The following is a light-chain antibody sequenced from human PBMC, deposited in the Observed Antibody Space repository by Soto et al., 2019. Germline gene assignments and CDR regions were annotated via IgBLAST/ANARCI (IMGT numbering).Light chain of an antibody. CDR2: DAS. J-gene: IGKJ5*01. CDR1: QTISSGF. CDR3: QQYSSSPRT. V-gene: IGKV3-20*01. Sequence: EIVLTQSPGILYLSPGDRATLSCRASQTISSGFLAWYQQKVGQAPRLLIYDASNRATGVPDRFSGSGSWTDFSLTISRLEPEDFAVYHCQQYSSSPRTFGQGTRLESK.